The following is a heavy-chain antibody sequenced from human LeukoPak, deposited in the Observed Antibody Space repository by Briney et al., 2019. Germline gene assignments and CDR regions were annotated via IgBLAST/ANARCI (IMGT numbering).Heavy chain of an antibody. V-gene: IGHV4-38-2*02. CDR2: IYHSGST. Sequence: SETLSLTCTVSGYSISSGYYWGWIRQPPGKGLEWIGSIYHSGSTYYNPSLKSRVTISVDTSKNQFSLKLSSVTAADTAVYYCARVPPPPPYRMVRGVIGGSYYMDVWGKGTTVTVSS. J-gene: IGHJ6*03. CDR3: ARVPPPPPYRMVRGVIGGSYYMDV. CDR1: GYSISSGYY. D-gene: IGHD3-10*01.